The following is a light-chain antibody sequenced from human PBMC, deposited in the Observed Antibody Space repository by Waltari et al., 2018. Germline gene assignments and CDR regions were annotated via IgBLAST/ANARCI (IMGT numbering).Light chain of an antibody. CDR2: DVS. CDR1: QSVGNF. CDR3: QQRGNWTPLT. J-gene: IGKJ4*01. Sequence: ELVLTQSPATLYLSPGERATLSCRASQSVGNFLAWYRQKPGQPPRLVIYDVSHRATGPPAQFSGSVSGTDFTLTISTLESEDFAFYYCQQRGNWTPLTFGGGTEVLIK. V-gene: IGKV3-11*01.